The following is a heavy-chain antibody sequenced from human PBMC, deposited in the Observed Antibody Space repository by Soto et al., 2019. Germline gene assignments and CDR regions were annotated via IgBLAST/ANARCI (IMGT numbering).Heavy chain of an antibody. J-gene: IGHJ5*02. V-gene: IGHV1-2*02. CDR3: ATGGGTIIAPLP. CDR2: INPNGGAT. Sequence: GASVKVSCKASGYTFTGYFIHWVRQAPGQGLEWMGYINPNGGATKYAPRFQGRVTMTSDTSIRTAYMDLSNLTSDDTAVYYCATGGGTIIAPLPWGPATLGTASS. D-gene: IGHD5-12*01. CDR1: GYTFTGYF.